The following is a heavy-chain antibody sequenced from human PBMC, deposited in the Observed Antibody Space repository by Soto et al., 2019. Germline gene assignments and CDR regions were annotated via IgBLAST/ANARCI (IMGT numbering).Heavy chain of an antibody. CDR2: ISGSGDDT. D-gene: IGHD1-26*01. CDR1: GFTFRNYV. J-gene: IGHJ6*02. Sequence: EVEVLESGGGLVQPGGSLRLSCAASGFTFRNYVMSWIRQAPGKGLEWVSGISGSGDDTHFGDSVKGRFTISRDNSKNTLYLQMNGLRADDTAIYYCAKGLVSGSYHYYYGTDVWGQGTTVIVSS. V-gene: IGHV3-23*01. CDR3: AKGLVSGSYHYYYGTDV.